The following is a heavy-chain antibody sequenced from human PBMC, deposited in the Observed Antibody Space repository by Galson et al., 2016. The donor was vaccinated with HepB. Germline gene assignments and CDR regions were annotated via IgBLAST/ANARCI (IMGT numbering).Heavy chain of an antibody. Sequence: SVKVSCTASGYTFSPYDMHWVRQAPGQRLEWMGWITGGNGNTKYSQKFQGRVTITRDTSASTAYMELSSLRSVDTAVYYCARALCFGELLLSFAWFAPWGQGTLVTVSS. V-gene: IGHV1-3*01. CDR3: ARALCFGELLLSFAWFAP. D-gene: IGHD3-10*01. J-gene: IGHJ5*02. CDR1: GYTFSPYD. CDR2: ITGGNGNT.